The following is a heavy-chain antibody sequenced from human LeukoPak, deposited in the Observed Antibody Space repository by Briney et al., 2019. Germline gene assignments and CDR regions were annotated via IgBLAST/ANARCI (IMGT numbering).Heavy chain of an antibody. Sequence: GGSLRLSCAASGFIFSRYGMSWVRQAPGKGLEWVSAISGSGGTTYYADSVKGRFTISRDNSKSTLYLQINSLRAEDTAVYYCAKDHLPGIVVADRDYWGQGTLVTVSS. CDR1: GFIFSRYG. J-gene: IGHJ4*02. CDR3: AKDHLPGIVVADRDY. V-gene: IGHV3-23*01. D-gene: IGHD6-19*01. CDR2: ISGSGGTT.